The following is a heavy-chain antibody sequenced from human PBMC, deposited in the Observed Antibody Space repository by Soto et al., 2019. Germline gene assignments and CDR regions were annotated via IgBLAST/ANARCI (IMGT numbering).Heavy chain of an antibody. D-gene: IGHD2-2*01. CDR3: AGQPESTSYFDY. J-gene: IGHJ4*02. V-gene: IGHV4-39*01. CDR2: VYQSGTT. Sequence: QLQLQESGPGLVRSSETPSLTCSVSGASISTSSDFWGWIRQAPGKGLEWIGNVYQSGTTRLNPSLKSRVSIFVDRSKNHFSLALNAATAADRAVYYCAGQPESTSYFDYWGQGILVTVSS. CDR1: GASISTSSDF.